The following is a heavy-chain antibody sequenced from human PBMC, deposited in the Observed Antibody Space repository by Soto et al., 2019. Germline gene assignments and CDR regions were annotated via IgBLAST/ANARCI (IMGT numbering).Heavy chain of an antibody. J-gene: IGHJ4*02. Sequence: LRLSCAASGFTFSSYEMNWVRQAPGKGLEWVSYISGSGNAMFYADSVKGRFTISRDNAKNSLSLQMNSLRAEDTAVYYCARGLFGELSPGGIDYFDYWGQGTLVTVSS. D-gene: IGHD3-10*01. CDR2: ISGSGNAM. CDR3: ARGLFGELSPGGIDYFDY. CDR1: GFTFSSYE. V-gene: IGHV3-48*03.